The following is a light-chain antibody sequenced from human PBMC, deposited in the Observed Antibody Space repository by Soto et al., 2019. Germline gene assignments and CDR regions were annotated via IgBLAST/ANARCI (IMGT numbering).Light chain of an antibody. CDR3: QQYNNWPLP. CDR2: GAS. CDR1: QSISSN. Sequence: EIVMTQSPATLSVSPGERATLSCRASQSISSNLAWYQQKPGQAPRLLIYGASSRATGIPARFSGSCSGTECTLTISSLQSEDFAVYYCQQYNNWPLPFGGGTKVEIK. J-gene: IGKJ4*01. V-gene: IGKV3-15*01.